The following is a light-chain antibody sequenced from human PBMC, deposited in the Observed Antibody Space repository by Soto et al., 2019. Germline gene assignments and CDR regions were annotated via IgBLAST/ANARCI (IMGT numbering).Light chain of an antibody. CDR2: AAS. V-gene: IGKV1-27*01. J-gene: IGKJ1*01. CDR3: RKYSSGEM. CDR1: QGISIS. Sequence: DNQMTQSPSSLSASVGDRVTITCRASQGISISLAWYQQKPGKVPKLLIYAASTLQSGVPSRFSGSGSGTDFTLTISSRQREDVATFYGRKYSSGEMFGQGTKVEIK.